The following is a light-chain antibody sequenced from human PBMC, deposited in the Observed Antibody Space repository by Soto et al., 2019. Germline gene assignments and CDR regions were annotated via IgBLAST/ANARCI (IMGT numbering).Light chain of an antibody. CDR1: QSVNSY. Sequence: MVLTQSPATLSLSPGERATLSCRASQSVNSYLAWYQQKPGQAPRLLIYDASNRATGIPARFSGSGSGTEFTLTISCLQSEDLAVYYCQQYNNWPPWTFGQGTKVDIK. V-gene: IGKV3D-15*01. J-gene: IGKJ1*01. CDR2: DAS. CDR3: QQYNNWPPWT.